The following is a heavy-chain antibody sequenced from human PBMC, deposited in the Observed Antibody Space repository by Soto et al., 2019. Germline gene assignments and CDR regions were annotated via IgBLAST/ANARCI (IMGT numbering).Heavy chain of an antibody. V-gene: IGHV4-34*01. J-gene: IGHJ4*02. CDR3: ARNRGSRRTSDY. CDR2: INHSGST. D-gene: IGHD5-12*01. Sequence: PSETLSLTCAVYGGSFSGYYWSWIRQPPGKGLEWIGEINHSGSTNYNPSLKSRVTISVDTSKNQFSLKLSSVTAADTAVYYCARNRGSRRTSDYWGEGTMVTVYS. CDR1: GGSFSGYY.